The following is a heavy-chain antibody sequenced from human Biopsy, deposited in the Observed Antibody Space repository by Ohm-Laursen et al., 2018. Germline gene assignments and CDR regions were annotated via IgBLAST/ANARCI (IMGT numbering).Heavy chain of an antibody. Sequence: SVKVSCKASGYTFTDSYMHWVRQAPGQGLEWMGWINTRRGDTNYAQKFQGRVTMTRDTSTTTVFMELTSLRSDDTAMYYCARVEDSTRHWYFDLWGRGTQVTVSS. CDR3: ARVEDSTRHWYFDL. CDR1: GYTFTDSY. V-gene: IGHV1-2*02. D-gene: IGHD2-2*01. CDR2: INTRRGDT. J-gene: IGHJ2*01.